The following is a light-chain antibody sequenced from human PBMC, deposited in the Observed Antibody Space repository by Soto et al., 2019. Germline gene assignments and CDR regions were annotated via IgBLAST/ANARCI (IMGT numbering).Light chain of an antibody. CDR2: HNS. V-gene: IGLV3-21*04. CDR3: QVLDTRSNHVV. J-gene: IGLJ3*02. Sequence: SYELTQPPSVSVAPGKTATISCGGNNIGTKSVHWYQQKPGQAPVVVIYHNSDRPSGIPERFSGSNSGNTATLTISRVEAGDEADYFCQVLDTRSNHVVFGGGTKVTVL. CDR1: NIGTKS.